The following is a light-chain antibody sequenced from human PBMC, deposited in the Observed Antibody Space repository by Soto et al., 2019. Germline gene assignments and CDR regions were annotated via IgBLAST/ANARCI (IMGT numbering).Light chain of an antibody. CDR3: SSYTSSSTLYV. V-gene: IGLV2-14*01. J-gene: IGLJ1*01. Sequence: QSALTQPASVSGSPGQSITISCTGTSSDVGGYNYVSWYQQHPGKAPKLMIFDVSNRPSGVSNRFSDSKSGNTASLTISGLQAADEAYYYCSSYTSSSTLYVFGTGTKLTAL. CDR2: DVS. CDR1: SSDVGGYNY.